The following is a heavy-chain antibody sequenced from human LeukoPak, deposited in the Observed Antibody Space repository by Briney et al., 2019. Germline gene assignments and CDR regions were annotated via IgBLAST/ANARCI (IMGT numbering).Heavy chain of an antibody. Sequence: GGSLRLSCAASGFTFSSYWMSWVRQAPGKGLEWVANIKQDGSEKYYVDSVKGRFTISRDNAKNSLYLKMNSLRAEDTAVYYCERAIPVTLHSSGWYGGDYWGQGTLVTVSS. V-gene: IGHV3-7*01. D-gene: IGHD6-19*01. CDR2: IKQDGSEK. J-gene: IGHJ4*02. CDR1: GFTFSSYW. CDR3: ERAIPVTLHSSGWYGGDY.